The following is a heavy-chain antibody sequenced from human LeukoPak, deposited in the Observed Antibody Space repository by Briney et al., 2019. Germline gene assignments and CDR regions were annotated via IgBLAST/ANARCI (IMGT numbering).Heavy chain of an antibody. CDR2: ISSSSYI. D-gene: IGHD6-19*01. V-gene: IGHV3-21*01. CDR3: ARAYSSGWYY. J-gene: IGHJ4*02. CDR1: GFTFSSYS. Sequence: PGGSLRLSCAASGFTFSSYSVNWVRQAPGKGLEWVSSISSSSYIYYADSVKGRFTISRDNAKNSLYLQMNSLRAEDTAVYYCARAYSSGWYYWGQGTLVTVSS.